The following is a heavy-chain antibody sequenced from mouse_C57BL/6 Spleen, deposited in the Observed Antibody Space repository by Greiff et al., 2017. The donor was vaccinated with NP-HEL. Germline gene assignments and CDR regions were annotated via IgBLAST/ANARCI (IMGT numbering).Heavy chain of an antibody. CDR3: ARTGVVASYYYAMDY. V-gene: IGHV1-53*01. J-gene: IGHJ4*01. CDR1: GYTFTSYW. D-gene: IGHD1-1*01. Sequence: QVQLQQSGTELVKPGASVKLSCKASGYTFTSYWMHWVKQRPGQGLEWIGNINPSNGGTNYNEKFKSKATLTVDKSSSTAYMQLSSLTSEDSAVYYCARTGVVASYYYAMDYWGQGTSVTVSS. CDR2: INPSNGGT.